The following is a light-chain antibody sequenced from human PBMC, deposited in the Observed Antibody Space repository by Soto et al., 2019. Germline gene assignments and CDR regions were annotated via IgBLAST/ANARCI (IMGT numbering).Light chain of an antibody. CDR2: EGS. V-gene: IGLV2-23*01. CDR3: CSYAGSSTPVV. Sequence: QSALTQPASVSGSPGQSITISCTGTSSDVGSYNLVSWYQQHPGKAPKLLIYEGSRRPSGVSNRFSGSKSGNTASLTISGLQAEDEADYYCCSYAGSSTPVVLGGGTKVTLL. CDR1: SSDVGSYNL. J-gene: IGLJ2*01.